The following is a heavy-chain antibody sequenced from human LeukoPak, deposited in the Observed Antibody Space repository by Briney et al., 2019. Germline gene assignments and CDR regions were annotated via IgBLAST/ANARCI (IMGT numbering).Heavy chain of an antibody. CDR2: IYHSGSN. Sequence: SETLSLTCTVSGYSISSGYYWVWIRQPPGKGLEWIGSIYHSGSNSYNPSLKSRVTISVDTSKNQFSLKLNSVTAADTAVYYCARGSSSWNYYYYMDVWGKGTTVTVSS. D-gene: IGHD6-6*01. CDR3: ARGSSSWNYYYYMDV. CDR1: GYSISSGYY. J-gene: IGHJ6*03. V-gene: IGHV4-38-2*02.